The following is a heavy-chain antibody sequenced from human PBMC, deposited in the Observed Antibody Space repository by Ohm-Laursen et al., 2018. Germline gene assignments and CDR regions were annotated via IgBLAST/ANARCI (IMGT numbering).Heavy chain of an antibody. Sequence: SLRLSCAASGFTFSNYAMYWVRQAPGKGLEWVSAITDSGGSTFYADSVKGRFTISRDNSKNTLYLQMNSLRAEDTAVYYCARDAPNYKTISGVVTALGMDVWGQGTTVTVSS. CDR1: GFTFSNYA. CDR3: ARDAPNYKTISGVVTALGMDV. V-gene: IGHV3-23*01. D-gene: IGHD3-3*01. CDR2: ITDSGGST. J-gene: IGHJ6*02.